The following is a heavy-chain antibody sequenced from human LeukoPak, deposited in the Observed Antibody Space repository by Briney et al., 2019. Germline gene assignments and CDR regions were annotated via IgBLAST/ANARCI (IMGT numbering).Heavy chain of an antibody. D-gene: IGHD6-13*01. CDR3: AKDPGGSWSNFDY. J-gene: IGHJ4*02. Sequence: PGGSLRLSCAASGFTFSGYWMSWVRQAPGKGLEWVANIKQDGSEKYYVDSVKGRFTISRDNAKNSLYLQMNSLRAEDTAVYYCAKDPGGSWSNFDYWGQGTLVTVSS. V-gene: IGHV3-7*01. CDR2: IKQDGSEK. CDR1: GFTFSGYW.